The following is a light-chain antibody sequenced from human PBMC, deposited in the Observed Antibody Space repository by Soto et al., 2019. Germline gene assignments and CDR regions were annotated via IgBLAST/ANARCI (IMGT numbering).Light chain of an antibody. J-gene: IGKJ2*01. CDR1: QTVSNNY. Sequence: EVVLTQSPGTLSLSPGERATLSCRASQTVSNNYLAWYQLKPGQAPRLLIFGSSDRAAGIPDRFSGSGSGTDFTPTISRLEPEDVAVSYCQQYGSSPPYTFGQGTKLEIK. CDR3: QQYGSSPPYT. V-gene: IGKV3-20*01. CDR2: GSS.